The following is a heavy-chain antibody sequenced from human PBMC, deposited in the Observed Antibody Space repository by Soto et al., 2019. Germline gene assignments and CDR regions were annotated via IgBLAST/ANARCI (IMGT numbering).Heavy chain of an antibody. J-gene: IGHJ3*02. CDR3: ARLTGPRLVRGAMTFDI. Sequence: EVQLLESGGDLVQPGGSLRLSCAPSGFTFTNYAMTWVRQAPGKGLEWVSGISGSGGSTYYADSVKGRFTISRDNXXXXXXXXXXXXXXXXXXXXYCARLTGPRLVRGAMTFDIWGQGTMVTVSS. V-gene: IGHV3-23*01. CDR2: ISGSGGST. D-gene: IGHD3-10*01. CDR1: GFTFTNYA.